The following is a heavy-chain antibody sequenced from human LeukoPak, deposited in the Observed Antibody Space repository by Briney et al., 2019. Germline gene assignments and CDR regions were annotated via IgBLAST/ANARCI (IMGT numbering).Heavy chain of an antibody. CDR2: ISSSSSYI. CDR3: ARVEWELLSWDAFDI. D-gene: IGHD1-26*01. CDR1: EFSFGSNY. V-gene: IGHV3-21*01. Sequence: GGSLRLSCAASEFSFGSNYMTWVRQAPGKGLEWVSSISSSSSYIYYADSVKGRFTISRDNAKNSLYLQMNSLRAADTAVYYCARVEWELLSWDAFDIWGQGTMVTVSS. J-gene: IGHJ3*02.